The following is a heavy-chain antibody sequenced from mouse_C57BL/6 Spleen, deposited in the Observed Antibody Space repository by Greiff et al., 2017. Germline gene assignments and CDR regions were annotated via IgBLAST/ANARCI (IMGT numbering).Heavy chain of an antibody. V-gene: IGHV1-59*01. CDR2: IDPSDSYT. J-gene: IGHJ2*01. Sequence: QVQLQQPGAELVRPGTSVKLSCKASGYTFTSYWMHWVKQRPGQGLEWIGVIDPSDSYTNYNQKFKGKATLTVDTSSSTAYMQLSSLTSEDSAVYYCANYYGIDYWGKGTTLTVSS. CDR1: GYTFTSYW. D-gene: IGHD1-1*01. CDR3: ANYYGIDY.